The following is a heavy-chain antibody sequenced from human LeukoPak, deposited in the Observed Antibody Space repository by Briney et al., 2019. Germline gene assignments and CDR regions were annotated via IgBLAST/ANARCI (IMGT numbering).Heavy chain of an antibody. V-gene: IGHV3-23*01. D-gene: IGHD6-13*01. J-gene: IGHJ4*02. CDR3: AKDQGFTSSWFDY. CDR2: ISGSGGST. Sequence: GGSLRLSCAASGFTFSRYAMNWVRQAPGKGLEWVSAISGSGGSTYYADSVKGRFTISRDNSKNTLYLQMNSQRVEDTAIYYCAKDQGFTSSWFDYWGQGTLVTVSS. CDR1: GFTFSRYA.